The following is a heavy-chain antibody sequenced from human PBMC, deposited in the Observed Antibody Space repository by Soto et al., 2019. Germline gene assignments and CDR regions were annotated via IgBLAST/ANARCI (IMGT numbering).Heavy chain of an antibody. Sequence: QVQLQESGPGLVKPSETLSLTCTVSGASISDYYWSWIRQSPGRGPEWIGYVRHSGTTNYNPSLHSRVTMSLATSENQFSLQLNSVTTADTAVYYCATRPPRNTWYGVFDYWSQGTLVTVSP. CDR3: ATRPPRNTWYGVFDY. J-gene: IGHJ4*02. CDR1: GASISDYY. CDR2: VRHSGTT. D-gene: IGHD6-13*01. V-gene: IGHV4-59*01.